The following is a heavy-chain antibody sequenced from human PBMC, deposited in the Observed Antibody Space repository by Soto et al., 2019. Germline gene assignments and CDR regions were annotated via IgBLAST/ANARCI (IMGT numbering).Heavy chain of an antibody. D-gene: IGHD3-16*02. V-gene: IGHV3-23*01. CDR1: GFTLSMSA. Sequence: GGSLRLSCASSGFTLSMSAVNWVRQAPGKGLEWVSYISDSSDRTYYADSVKGRFTISRDRSKNTVSLQMDSLRAEDTAVYYCAKDRGIIVKAGDASDVWGQGTKVTVSS. J-gene: IGHJ3*01. CDR2: ISDSSDRT. CDR3: AKDRGIIVKAGDASDV.